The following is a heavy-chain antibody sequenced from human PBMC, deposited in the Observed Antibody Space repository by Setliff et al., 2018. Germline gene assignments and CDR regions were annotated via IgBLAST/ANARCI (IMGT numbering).Heavy chain of an antibody. V-gene: IGHV4-61*09. CDR3: AKLGGGTSNWFDP. Sequence: SETLSLTCTVSGASISSGSYYWSWIRQPAGKGLEWLGQIYTSWSTNYNPSLKGRATLSIDASKRQFSLRLSFVTAADTAVYYCAKLGGGTSNWFDPWGQGTLVTVSS. D-gene: IGHD7-27*01. CDR1: GASISSGSYY. CDR2: IYTSWST. J-gene: IGHJ5*02.